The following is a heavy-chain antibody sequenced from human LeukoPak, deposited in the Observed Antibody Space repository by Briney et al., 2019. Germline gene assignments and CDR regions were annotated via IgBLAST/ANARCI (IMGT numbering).Heavy chain of an antibody. D-gene: IGHD3-16*02. CDR2: ISYDGSDK. J-gene: IGHJ4*02. CDR3: ARGRGMITFGGVIVPIDY. CDR1: GFTFGSFA. Sequence: PGGSLRLSCAAFGFTFGSFAIHWVRQAPVKGLEWVALISYDGSDKYYADSVKGRFTTSRDNSKNTLYLQMNSLRAEDTAVYYCARGRGMITFGGVIVPIDYWGQGTLVTVSS. V-gene: IGHV3-30*04.